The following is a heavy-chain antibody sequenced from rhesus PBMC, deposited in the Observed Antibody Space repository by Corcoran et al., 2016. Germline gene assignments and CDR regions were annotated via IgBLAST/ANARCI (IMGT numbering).Heavy chain of an antibody. Sequence: QVQLQESGPGLVKPSETLSLTCAVSGASISRSWLSWILPLPGKGLEWIGEINGNSGSTYDNPSIKSRVTISKDASKNQFSLKLSSGTAADTAVYYCARATYGSSYGYYFDYWGQGVLVTVSS. CDR3: ARATYGSSYGYYFDY. D-gene: IGHD4-29*01. CDR1: GASISRSW. V-gene: IGHV4-80*01. CDR2: INGNSGST. J-gene: IGHJ4*01.